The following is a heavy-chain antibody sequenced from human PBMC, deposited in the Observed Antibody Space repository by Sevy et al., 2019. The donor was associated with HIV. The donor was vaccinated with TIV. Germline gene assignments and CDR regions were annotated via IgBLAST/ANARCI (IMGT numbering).Heavy chain of an antibody. J-gene: IGHJ6*02. Sequence: GGSLRLSCAASGFTFSSYSMNWVRQAPGKGLEWVSSISSSSSYIYYADSVKGRFTISRDNAKNSRYRQMNSLRAEDTAVYYCARDSIVDIVATTILYYYYGMDVWGQGTTVTVSS. V-gene: IGHV3-21*01. CDR1: GFTFSSYS. CDR2: ISSSSSYI. D-gene: IGHD5-12*01. CDR3: ARDSIVDIVATTILYYYYGMDV.